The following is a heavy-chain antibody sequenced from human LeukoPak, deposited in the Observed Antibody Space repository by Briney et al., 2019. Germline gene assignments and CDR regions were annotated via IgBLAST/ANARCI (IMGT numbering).Heavy chain of an antibody. CDR1: GFTFSSYA. J-gene: IGHJ4*02. V-gene: IGHV3-23*01. CDR3: AKDNIVVVPAAGGFDY. CDR2: ISGSGGST. D-gene: IGHD2-2*01. Sequence: PGGSLRLSCAASGFTFSSYAMNWVRQAPGKGLEWVSAISGSGGSTYYADSVKGRSTISRDNSKNTLYLQMNSLRAEDTAVYYCAKDNIVVVPAAGGFDYWGQGTLVTVSS.